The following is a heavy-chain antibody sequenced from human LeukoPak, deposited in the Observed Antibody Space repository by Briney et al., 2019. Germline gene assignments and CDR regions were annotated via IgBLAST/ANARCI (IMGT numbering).Heavy chain of an antibody. CDR3: ARGYYYMDV. Sequence: PSETLSLTCAVYTDSSNDYFWSWIRQSPGKGLEWIGEINHREYTNYNPSLRSRVTISVDTAKKQFSLKLGSVTAADTAVYYCARGYYYMDVWDKGAAVTVSS. CDR1: TDSSNDYF. J-gene: IGHJ6*03. V-gene: IGHV4-34*01. CDR2: INHREYT.